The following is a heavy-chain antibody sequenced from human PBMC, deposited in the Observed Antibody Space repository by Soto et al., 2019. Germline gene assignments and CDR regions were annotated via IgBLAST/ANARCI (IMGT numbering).Heavy chain of an antibody. CDR3: ASDSVTDYSYYYDMDV. CDR2: ISRSSSHI. CDR1: GFTFSSYS. V-gene: IGHV3-21*01. D-gene: IGHD1-26*01. Sequence: EVQLVESGGGLVKPGGSLRLSCAASGFTFSSYSMDWVRQAPGKGLEWVSSISRSSSHIYYADSVKGRFTVSRDNAKNSLYLQMNSLRAEDTAVYYCASDSVTDYSYYYDMDVWGQGTTVTVSS. J-gene: IGHJ6*02.